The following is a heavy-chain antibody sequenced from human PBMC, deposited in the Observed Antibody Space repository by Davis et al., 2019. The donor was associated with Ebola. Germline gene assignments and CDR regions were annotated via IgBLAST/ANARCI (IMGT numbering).Heavy chain of an antibody. CDR2: IKQDGSEK. Sequence: PGGSLRLSCAASGFTFSSYWMSWVRQAPGKGLEWVANIKQDGSEKYYVDSVNGRFTISRDNAKNSLYLQLNSLRDEDTAVYYCARAGSVGAVDYWGQGTLVTVSS. CDR3: ARAGSVGAVDY. J-gene: IGHJ4*02. V-gene: IGHV3-7*01. CDR1: GFTFSSYW. D-gene: IGHD3-10*01.